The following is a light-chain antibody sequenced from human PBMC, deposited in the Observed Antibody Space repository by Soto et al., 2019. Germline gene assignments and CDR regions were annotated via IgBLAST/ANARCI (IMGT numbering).Light chain of an antibody. Sequence: EIVLTQSPATLSLSPGERATLSCRASQSVSSYLAWYQQNPGQAPRLLIYDASDRATCIPPRFSGSAYGTDFTLPISSLEPEDFAVYYCLQRSNWPFTFGPGTTVDIK. CDR3: LQRSNWPFT. J-gene: IGKJ3*01. CDR2: DAS. V-gene: IGKV3-11*01. CDR1: QSVSSY.